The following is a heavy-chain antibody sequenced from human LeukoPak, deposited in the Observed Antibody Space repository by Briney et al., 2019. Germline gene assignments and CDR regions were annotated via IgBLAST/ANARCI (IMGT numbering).Heavy chain of an antibody. CDR2: ISSSGSTI. Sequence: GGSLRLSCAASGFTFGSYEMNWVRQAPGKGLEWVSYISSSGSTIYYADSEKGRFTISRDNAKNSLYLQMNSLRAEDTAVYYCARERGNYYDSSGYYYYWGQGTLVTVSS. CDR3: ARERGNYYDSSGYYYY. CDR1: GFTFGSYE. V-gene: IGHV3-48*03. D-gene: IGHD3-22*01. J-gene: IGHJ4*02.